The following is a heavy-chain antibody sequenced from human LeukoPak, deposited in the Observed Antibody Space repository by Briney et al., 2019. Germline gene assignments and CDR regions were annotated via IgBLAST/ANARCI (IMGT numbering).Heavy chain of an antibody. V-gene: IGHV4-59*01. Sequence: SETLSLTCTVSGGSINTYYWNWIRQPPGKGLEWLGYIHYSGTTNYNPSLKSRVTISVDTSQSQVSLKLTSVTAADTAVYYCATPGKTWGPFDDWGQGTLVTVSS. J-gene: IGHJ4*02. CDR2: IHYSGTT. CDR1: GGSINTYY. D-gene: IGHD7-27*01. CDR3: ATPGKTWGPFDD.